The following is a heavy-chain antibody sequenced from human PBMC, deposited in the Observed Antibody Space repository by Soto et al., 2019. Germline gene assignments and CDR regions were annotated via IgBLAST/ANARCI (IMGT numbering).Heavy chain of an antibody. Sequence: QVQLQQWGAGLLKPSETLSLTCAVYGGSFSGYYWSWIRQPPGKGLEWIGEINHSGSTNYNPSLKSRVTISVDTSKNQFSLKLSSVTAADTAVYYCARGRSVVPAARARNWFDPWGQRTLVTVSS. D-gene: IGHD2-2*01. CDR1: GGSFSGYY. J-gene: IGHJ5*02. CDR3: ARGRSVVPAARARNWFDP. V-gene: IGHV4-34*01. CDR2: INHSGST.